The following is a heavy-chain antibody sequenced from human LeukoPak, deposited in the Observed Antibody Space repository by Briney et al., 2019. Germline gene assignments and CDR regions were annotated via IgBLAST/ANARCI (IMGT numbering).Heavy chain of an antibody. CDR2: VHYSEST. J-gene: IGHJ4*02. CDR3: ANDYRSGSFHDF. CDR1: GGSITSNY. D-gene: IGHD3-10*01. V-gene: IGHV4-59*01. Sequence: SETLSLTCTVSGGSITSNYWSWIRQPPGKGLEWIAYVHYSESTIYNPSLKSRVTTSVDTSENQFSLKLNSVTAADTAVYYCANDYRSGSFHDFWGQGTLVTVSS.